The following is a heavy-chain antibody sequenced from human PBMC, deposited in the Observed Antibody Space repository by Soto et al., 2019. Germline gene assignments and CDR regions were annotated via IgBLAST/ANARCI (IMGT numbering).Heavy chain of an antibody. Sequence: PGGSLRLSCVASGFSFSNYNMNWARQAPGKGLEWVANIKEDGSERYYVDSVKGRFTISRDNAKNSLYLQMEGLRVEDTAVYYCTRGPPGGYGMDVWGQGTTVTVSS. CDR1: GFSFSNYN. CDR3: TRGPPGGYGMDV. CDR2: IKEDGSER. D-gene: IGHD3-16*01. J-gene: IGHJ6*02. V-gene: IGHV3-7*03.